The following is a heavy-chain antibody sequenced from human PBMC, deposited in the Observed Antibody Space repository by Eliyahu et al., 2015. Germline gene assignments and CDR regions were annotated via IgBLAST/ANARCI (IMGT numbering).Heavy chain of an antibody. CDR1: GFTFSXYS. Sequence: EVQLVESGGGLVQPGGSLRLPCAASGFTFSXYSMNWVRQAPGKGLEWVSYISSSSSTIYYADSVKGRFTISRDNAKNSLYLQMNSLRAEDTAVYYCASSPLGSSTSQMGAFDIWGQGTMVTVSS. J-gene: IGHJ3*02. CDR3: ASSPLGSSTSQMGAFDI. CDR2: ISSSSSTI. V-gene: IGHV3-48*01. D-gene: IGHD2-2*01.